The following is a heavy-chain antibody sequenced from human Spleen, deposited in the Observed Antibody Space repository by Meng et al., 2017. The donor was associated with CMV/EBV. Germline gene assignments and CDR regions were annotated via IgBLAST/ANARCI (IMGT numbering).Heavy chain of an antibody. CDR1: GGSMSSYY. Sequence: SETLSLTCTVSGGSMSSYYWNWIRQPPGKGLEWIGYIYYSGSTNYSPSLKSRVTISVDTSNNQFSLKLTSVTAADTAVYYCAREGGWLQTPYLDSWGQGTRVTVSS. V-gene: IGHV4-59*01. J-gene: IGHJ4*02. CDR2: IYYSGST. CDR3: AREGGWLQTPYLDS. D-gene: IGHD6-19*01.